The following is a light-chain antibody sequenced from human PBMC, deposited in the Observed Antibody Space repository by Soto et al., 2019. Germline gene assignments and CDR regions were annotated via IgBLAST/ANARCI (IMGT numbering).Light chain of an antibody. V-gene: IGLV2-14*01. CDR2: EVS. Sequence: QSALTQPASVSGSPGQSITISCTGTSSDVGGYNYVSWYQQHPGKAPKLMIYEVSNRPSGVSNRFSGSKSGNTASLTIFGLQAEDEADYYCSSYTSSSTLVVFGGGTKVTVL. CDR3: SSYTSSSTLVV. J-gene: IGLJ2*01. CDR1: SSDVGGYNY.